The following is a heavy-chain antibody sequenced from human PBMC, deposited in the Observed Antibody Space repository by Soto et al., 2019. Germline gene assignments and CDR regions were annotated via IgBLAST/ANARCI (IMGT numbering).Heavy chain of an antibody. CDR1: GFTFNSYA. V-gene: IGHV3-23*01. CDR3: GGGRGESHYNYYGIDV. Sequence: VVSLRLSCAASGFTFNSYAMSWVRQAPGKGLEWVSTISYCFGRTYYADSVKVRFTTSTDNSTNTLYLQMNSPRAADTAVYYCGGGRGESHYNYYGIDVWGQGTMVTVSS. J-gene: IGHJ6*02. D-gene: IGHD3-10*01. CDR2: ISYCFGRT.